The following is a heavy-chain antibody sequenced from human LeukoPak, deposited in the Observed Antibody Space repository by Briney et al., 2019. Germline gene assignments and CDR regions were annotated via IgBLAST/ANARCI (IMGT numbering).Heavy chain of an antibody. D-gene: IGHD3-22*01. CDR1: GGTFSSYA. CDR3: ARGYDSSGYYHSDFDY. V-gene: IGHV1-69*04. J-gene: IGHJ4*02. Sequence: ASVKVSCKASGGTFSSYAISWVRQAPGQGLEWMGRIIPIFGIANYAQKFPGRVTITADKSTSTAYMELSSLRSEDTAVYYCARGYDSSGYYHSDFDYWGQGTLVTVSS. CDR2: IIPIFGIA.